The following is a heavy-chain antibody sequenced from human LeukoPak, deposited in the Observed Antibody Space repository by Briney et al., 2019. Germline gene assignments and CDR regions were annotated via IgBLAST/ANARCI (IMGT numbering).Heavy chain of an antibody. CDR3: ARGGGLDV. CDR1: GGSISSSSYY. J-gene: IGHJ6*02. CDR2: INHNGNVN. Sequence: ETLSLTCTVSGGSISSSSYYWGWIRQPPGKGLEWVASINHNGNVNYYVDSVKGRFTISRDNAKNSLYLQMSNLRAEDTAVYFCARGGGLDVWGQGATVTVSS. D-gene: IGHD3-16*01. V-gene: IGHV3-7*03.